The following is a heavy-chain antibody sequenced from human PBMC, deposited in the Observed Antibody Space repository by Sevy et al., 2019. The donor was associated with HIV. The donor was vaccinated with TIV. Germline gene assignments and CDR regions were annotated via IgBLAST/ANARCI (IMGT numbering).Heavy chain of an antibody. V-gene: IGHV1-24*01. D-gene: IGHD2-21*02. J-gene: IGHJ1*01. CDR1: GYTLTELS. CDR3: ATALAYCGGDCDDSEYFQH. CDR2: FDPEDGET. Sequence: ASVKVSCKVSGYTLTELSMHWVRQAPGKGLEWMGGFDPEDGETIYAQKFQGRVTMTEATSTDTAYMGLSSLRSEDTAAYYCATALAYCGGDCDDSEYFQHWGQGTLVTVSS.